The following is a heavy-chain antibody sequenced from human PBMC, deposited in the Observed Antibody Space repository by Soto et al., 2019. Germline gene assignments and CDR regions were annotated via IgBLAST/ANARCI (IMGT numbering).Heavy chain of an antibody. CDR3: ARDTGYTFGSLNY. Sequence: HVELVQSGADVKKPGASVTISCKASGYTFTDYALHWVRQAPGQRLEWMGWMNAGVGTTLYSQKFQGRITITRDTSESTAYMELNSLKSEDTAIYYCARDTGYTFGSLNYWGPGTLVTVSS. CDR2: MNAGVGTT. J-gene: IGHJ4*02. D-gene: IGHD5-18*01. V-gene: IGHV1-3*01. CDR1: GYTFTDYA.